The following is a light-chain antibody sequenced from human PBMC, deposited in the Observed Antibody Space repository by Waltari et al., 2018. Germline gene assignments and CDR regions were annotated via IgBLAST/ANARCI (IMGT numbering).Light chain of an antibody. CDR3: QHYVRLPAT. CDR1: QSVTRA. Sequence: EILLTPSPGPLSLSTGERANLSCRASQSVTRALTWYQQNPGQAPRLLIYGASNRATGIPDRFSGSGSGTDFSLTISRLEPEDFAVYYCQHYVRLPATFGQGTKVEIK. CDR2: GAS. V-gene: IGKV3-20*01. J-gene: IGKJ1*01.